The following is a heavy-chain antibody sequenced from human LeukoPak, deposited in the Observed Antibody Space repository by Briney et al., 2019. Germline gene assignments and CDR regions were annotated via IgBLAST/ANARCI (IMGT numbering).Heavy chain of an antibody. CDR1: GFTFSTFA. CDR3: AKCPGQSGWANNEN. V-gene: IGHV3-23*01. J-gene: IGHJ4*02. Sequence: PGGSLRLSCAASGFTFSTFAMSWVRQAPGKGLEWVSAISDSDGSTYYANSVKGRLTISRDNSRNMLYLQMNSLRAEDTAVYYCAKCPGQSGWANNENWGQGTLVTVSS. D-gene: IGHD6-19*01. CDR2: ISDSDGST.